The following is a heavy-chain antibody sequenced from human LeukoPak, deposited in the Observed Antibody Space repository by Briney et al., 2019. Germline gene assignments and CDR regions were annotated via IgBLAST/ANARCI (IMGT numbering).Heavy chain of an antibody. Sequence: SETLSLTCTVFGDFITAYYWSWIRQPPGKGLEWIGYVYYTGSTEYNPPLRSRVTISLDLSKHQFSLNLTSVTAADTAVYHCASNTGTVFDYWGQGALVTVSS. CDR3: ASNTGTVFDY. CDR2: VYYTGST. D-gene: IGHD7-27*01. J-gene: IGHJ4*02. V-gene: IGHV4-59*01. CDR1: GDFITAYY.